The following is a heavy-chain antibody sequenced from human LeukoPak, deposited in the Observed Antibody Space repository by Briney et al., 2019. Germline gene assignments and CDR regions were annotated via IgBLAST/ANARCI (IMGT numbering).Heavy chain of an antibody. J-gene: IGHJ4*02. CDR2: ISSGGSTV. D-gene: IGHD6-13*01. V-gene: IGHV3-11*01. CDR1: GFTFSDYY. CDR3: ARDARQQLVERFDY. Sequence: KSGGSLRLSCAASGFTFSDYYMSWIRQAPGKGLEWVSYISSGGSTVYYTDSVKGRFTISRDNAKNSLYLQMNSLRAEDTAVYYCARDARQQLVERFDYWGQGTLVTVSS.